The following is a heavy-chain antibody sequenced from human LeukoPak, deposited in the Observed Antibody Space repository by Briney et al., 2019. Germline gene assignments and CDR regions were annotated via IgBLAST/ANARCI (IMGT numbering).Heavy chain of an antibody. V-gene: IGHV1-2*02. Sequence: GASVKVSCKASGYTFTGYYMHWVRQAPGQGLEWMGWYNPNIGAARYSQKFQGRVTMTSDTSSRTAYMELSSLGSDDTAMYFCARDIHGGVATRVWIRWGQGTLVTVSS. J-gene: IGHJ4*02. CDR3: ARDIHGGVATRVWIR. CDR2: YNPNIGAA. D-gene: IGHD5-12*01. CDR1: GYTFTGYY.